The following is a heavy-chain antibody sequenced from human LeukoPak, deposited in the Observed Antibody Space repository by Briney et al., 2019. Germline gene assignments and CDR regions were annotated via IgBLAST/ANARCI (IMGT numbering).Heavy chain of an antibody. CDR1: GFTFGSYA. J-gene: IGHJ4*02. CDR2: IFGSGGSA. Sequence: GGSLRLSCAASGFTFGSYAMYWVRQAPGKGLEWVAGIFGSGGSAHYADSVKGRFTIPGDNSKNTVYLQMDSLRAEDTATYYCAKTTTGYSSGRYPAWPIDYWGQGTLVTVSS. D-gene: IGHD2-15*01. V-gene: IGHV3-23*01. CDR3: AKTTTGYSSGRYPAWPIDY.